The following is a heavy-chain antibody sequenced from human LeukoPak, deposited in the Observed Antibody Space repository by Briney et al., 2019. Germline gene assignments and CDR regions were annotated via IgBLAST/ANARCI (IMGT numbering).Heavy chain of an antibody. Sequence: GGSLRLSCAASGFTFSGYAMHWVRQAPGKGLEWVAVISYDGSNKYYADSVKGRFTISRDNSKNTLYLQMNSLRAEDTAVYYCAKAPVVTYYYYYYGMDVWGQGTTVTVSS. CDR3: AKAPVVTYYYYYYGMDV. J-gene: IGHJ6*02. V-gene: IGHV3-30*04. D-gene: IGHD4-23*01. CDR2: ISYDGSNK. CDR1: GFTFSGYA.